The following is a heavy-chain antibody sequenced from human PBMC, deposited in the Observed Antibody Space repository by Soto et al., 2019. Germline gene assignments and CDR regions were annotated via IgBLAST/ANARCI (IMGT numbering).Heavy chain of an antibody. D-gene: IGHD2-2*01. V-gene: IGHV3-30-3*01. Sequence: QVQLVESGGGVVQPGRSLRLSCAASGFTFSNYALHWVRQAPGRGLEWVALISFDGNNNYYANSVKGRFTNSRDNSKNTLYLQMNSLRAEDTAVYYCGRCTGTSCHLGADFWGQGTLVIVSS. J-gene: IGHJ4*02. CDR2: ISFDGNNN. CDR1: GFTFSNYA. CDR3: GRCTGTSCHLGADF.